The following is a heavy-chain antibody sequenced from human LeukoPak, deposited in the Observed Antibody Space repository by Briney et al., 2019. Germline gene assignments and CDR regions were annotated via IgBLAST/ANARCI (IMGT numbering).Heavy chain of an antibody. D-gene: IGHD6-13*01. V-gene: IGHV3-7*01. J-gene: IGHJ4*01. CDR1: GFTFTDYW. Sequence: GGSLTLSCEVSGFTFTDYWMNWVRQAPGKGPEWVASIRQDGSEKTYVDSVKGRFTISRDNTKNSLSLQLNGLRAEDTAVYYCARDGTAAGLYFDLWGQGTLVTVSS. CDR2: IRQDGSEK. CDR3: ARDGTAAGLYFDL.